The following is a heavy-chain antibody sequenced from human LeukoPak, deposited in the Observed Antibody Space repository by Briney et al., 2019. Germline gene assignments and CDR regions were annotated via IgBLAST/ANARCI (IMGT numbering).Heavy chain of an antibody. CDR3: ARVEYYDFSIGDY. CDR2: ISGSSSTI. J-gene: IGHJ4*02. V-gene: IGHV3-48*01. D-gene: IGHD3-3*01. Sequence: PGGSLRLSCAASGSTFSSYSMNWVRQAPGKGLEWVSYISGSSSTIYYADSVKGRFTISRDNAKNSLYLQMNSLRAEDTAVYYCARVEYYDFSIGDYWGQGTLVTVSS. CDR1: GSTFSSYS.